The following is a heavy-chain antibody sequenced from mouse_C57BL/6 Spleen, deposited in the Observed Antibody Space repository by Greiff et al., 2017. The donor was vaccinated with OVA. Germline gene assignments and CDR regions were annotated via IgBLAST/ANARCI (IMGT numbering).Heavy chain of an antibody. V-gene: IGHV1-80*01. CDR2: IYPGDGDT. D-gene: IGHD2-1*01. J-gene: IGHJ4*01. Sequence: QVQLQQSGAELVKPGASVKISCKASGYAFSSYWMNWVKQRPGKGLEWIGQIYPGDGDTTYNGKFKGKATLTADKAASTAYMQLSSLTSEDSAVYFCAIIYYGNSYAMDYWGQGTSVTVSS. CDR1: GYAFSSYW. CDR3: AIIYYGNSYAMDY.